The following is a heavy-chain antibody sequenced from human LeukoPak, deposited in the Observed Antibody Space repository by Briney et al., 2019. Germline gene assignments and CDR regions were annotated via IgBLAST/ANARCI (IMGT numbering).Heavy chain of an antibody. J-gene: IGHJ4*02. Sequence: ASVKVSCKASGYTFTSYDINWVRQATGQGLEWMGWINPNSGGTNYAQKFQGRVTMTRDTSISTAYMELSRLRSDDTAVYYCARDRFYYYDSSGYYQLGYWGQGTLVTVSS. D-gene: IGHD3-22*01. CDR1: GYTFTSYD. V-gene: IGHV1-2*02. CDR3: ARDRFYYYDSSGYYQLGY. CDR2: INPNSGGT.